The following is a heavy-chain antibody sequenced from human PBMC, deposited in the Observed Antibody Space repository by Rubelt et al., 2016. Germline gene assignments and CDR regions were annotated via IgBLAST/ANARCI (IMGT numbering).Heavy chain of an antibody. Sequence: WVSLVSGSGGATFYADSVKGRFTISRDNSKNTMYLQMNSLRAEDTAVYYCAQGRGDSSGWHDHWGQGTLVIVSS. J-gene: IGHJ4*02. V-gene: IGHV3-23*01. D-gene: IGHD6-19*01. CDR2: VSGSGGAT. CDR3: AQGRGDSSGWHDH.